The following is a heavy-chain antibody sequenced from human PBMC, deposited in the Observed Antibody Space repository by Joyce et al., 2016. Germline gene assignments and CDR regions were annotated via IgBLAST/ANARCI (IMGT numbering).Heavy chain of an antibody. V-gene: IGHV3-21*01. CDR1: GSTFSTSS. Sequence: QLVESGGGVVKPGGSLRLSCEASGSTFSTSSMSWFRQAQGKGLEGVAAISDTSYYIFHAETGRGRFTVSRDNAKKTLYLQMNSLRAEDSAVFYCARGGISYYYAMDVWGQGTTVTVSS. CDR2: ISDTSYYI. D-gene: IGHD3-16*01. J-gene: IGHJ6*02. CDR3: ARGGISYYYAMDV.